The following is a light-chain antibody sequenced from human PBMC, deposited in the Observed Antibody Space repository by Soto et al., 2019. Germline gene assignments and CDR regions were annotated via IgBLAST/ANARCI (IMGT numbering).Light chain of an antibody. V-gene: IGLV2-23*01. CDR1: SSDVGSYNL. CDR3: CSCADSSTLCV. Sequence: QSVLTQPASVSGSPGQSITISCTGTSSDVGSYNLVSWYQQHPGKAPKLMVYEGTKRPSGVSMRFSGSKSGNTASLTISGLQAEDEDDYYGCSCADSSTLCVFGGGTKVTVL. J-gene: IGLJ3*02. CDR2: EGT.